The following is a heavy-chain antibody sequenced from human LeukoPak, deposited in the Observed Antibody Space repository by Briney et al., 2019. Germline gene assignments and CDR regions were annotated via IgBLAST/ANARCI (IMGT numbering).Heavy chain of an antibody. CDR2: MNPNSGNT. D-gene: IGHD3-10*01. CDR1: GYTFTSYD. J-gene: IGHJ6*03. V-gene: IGHV1-8*01. Sequence: GASVKVSCKASGYTFTSYDINWVRQATGQRLEWMGWMNPNSGNTGYAQKFQGRVTMTRNTSISTAYMELSSPRSEDTAVYYCARGPLHYHGSGSYYYYYYYMDVWGKGTTVTVSS. CDR3: ARGPLHYHGSGSYYYYYYYMDV.